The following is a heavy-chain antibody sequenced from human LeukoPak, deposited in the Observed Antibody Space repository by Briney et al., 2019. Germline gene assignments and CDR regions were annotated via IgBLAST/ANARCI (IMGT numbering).Heavy chain of an antibody. CDR2: MNPNSGNT. V-gene: IGHV1-8*01. D-gene: IGHD5-12*01. J-gene: IGHJ6*03. CDR1: GYTFTSYD. Sequence: ASVKVSCKASGYTFTSYDISWVRQATGQGLEWMGWMNPNSGNTGYAQKFQGRVTMTRNTSISTAYMELSSLRSEDTAVYYCARGRYSGYDLWYFYYYYMDVWGKGTTVTISS. CDR3: ARGRYSGYDLWYFYYYYMDV.